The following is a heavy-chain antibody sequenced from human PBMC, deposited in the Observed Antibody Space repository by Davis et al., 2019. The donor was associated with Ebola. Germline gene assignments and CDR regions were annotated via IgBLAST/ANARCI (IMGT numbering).Heavy chain of an antibody. CDR2: INHSGST. CDR3: ARDHDFWSMDY. Sequence: PSETLSLTCAVYGGSFSGYYWSWIRQPPGKGLEWIGEINHSGSTNYNPSLKSRVTISVDTSKNQFSLKLSSVTAADTAVYYCARDHDFWSMDYWGQGTLVTVSS. CDR1: GGSFSGYY. J-gene: IGHJ4*02. D-gene: IGHD3-3*01. V-gene: IGHV4-34*01.